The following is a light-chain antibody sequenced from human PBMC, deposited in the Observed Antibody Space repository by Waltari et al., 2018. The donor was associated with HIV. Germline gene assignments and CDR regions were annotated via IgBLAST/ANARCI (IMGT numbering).Light chain of an antibody. CDR2: AAS. Sequence: DIQMTQSPSSLSASVGDRVTISCRASQGISNYLAWYQQKPGKPPKLLIYAASTLQVGVSSRFNGSGTGTDFTLTISSMRPEEFATYYCQKYSNAPFSFGPGTTVDIK. J-gene: IGKJ3*01. CDR1: QGISNY. CDR3: QKYSNAPFS. V-gene: IGKV1-27*01.